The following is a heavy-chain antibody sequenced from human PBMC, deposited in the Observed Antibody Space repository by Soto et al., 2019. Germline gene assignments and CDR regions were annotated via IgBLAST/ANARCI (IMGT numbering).Heavy chain of an antibody. J-gene: IGHJ5*01. D-gene: IGHD2-15*01. V-gene: IGHV3-23*01. CDR2: ISGSGSGGNT. Sequence: EVQLLESGGGLVQPGGSLRLSCAASGFTFSSYAMSWVRQAPGKGLEWVSLISGSGSGGNTYYADSVKGRFTISRDNSKNTLYLQMRSLRADDTAIYYCAKDKQGGSGGSCYDCWGQGTLVTVSS. CDR3: AKDKQGGSGGSCYDC. CDR1: GFTFSSYA.